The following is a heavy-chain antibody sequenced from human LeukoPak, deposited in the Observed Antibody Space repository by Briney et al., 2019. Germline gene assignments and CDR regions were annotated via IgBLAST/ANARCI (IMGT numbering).Heavy chain of an antibody. D-gene: IGHD7-27*01. Sequence: SVKVSSKASGTIFNSSTISWVRQAPGKGLEWVGGIFPVFGTTNYAQKFQGRVTIFTDESSSTLYMELSSLEFEDTAVYYCTRDLRTGTYYYMDVWGEGTAVTVSS. CDR2: IFPVFGTT. CDR3: TRDLRTGTYYYMDV. CDR1: GTIFNSST. J-gene: IGHJ6*03. V-gene: IGHV1-69*05.